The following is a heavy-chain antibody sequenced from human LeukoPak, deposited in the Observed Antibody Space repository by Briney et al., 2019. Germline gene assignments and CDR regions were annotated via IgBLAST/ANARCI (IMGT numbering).Heavy chain of an antibody. CDR3: AKANSSSSPHFDY. Sequence: GRSLRLSCAASGFTFSGYALSWVRQAPGKGLEWVSTISGSGDSTYYADSVKGRFTISRDNSKNTLYLQMNSLRAEDTAVYYCAKANSSSSPHFDYWGQGTLVTVSS. CDR2: ISGSGDST. CDR1: GFTFSGYA. V-gene: IGHV3-23*01. D-gene: IGHD6-6*01. J-gene: IGHJ4*02.